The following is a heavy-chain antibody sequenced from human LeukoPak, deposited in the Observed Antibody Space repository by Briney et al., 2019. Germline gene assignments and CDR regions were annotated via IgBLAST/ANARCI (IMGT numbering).Heavy chain of an antibody. CDR1: GGTFSSYA. Sequence: ASVKVSCKASGGTFSSYAINWVRQATGQGLEWIGWMNPNSGNTGYAQKFQGRVTMTRNTSISTAYMELSSLRSEDTAVYYCARGRSVGTSALPSYYMDVWGKRTRVTVSS. J-gene: IGHJ6*03. CDR3: ARGRSVGTSALPSYYMDV. V-gene: IGHV1-8*02. CDR2: MNPNSGNT. D-gene: IGHD2-2*01.